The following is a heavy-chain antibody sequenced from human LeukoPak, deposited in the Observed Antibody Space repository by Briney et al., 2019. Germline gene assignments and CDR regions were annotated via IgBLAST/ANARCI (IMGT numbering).Heavy chain of an antibody. Sequence: GGSLRLSCAASGFTFSSSSMNWVRQAPGKGLEWVSSISSSSSYIYYADSVKGRFTISRDNAKNSLYLQMNSLRAEDTAVYYCARENGVVPAATLDYWGQGTLDTVSS. V-gene: IGHV3-21*01. CDR2: ISSSSSYI. D-gene: IGHD2-2*01. J-gene: IGHJ4*02. CDR3: ARENGVVPAATLDY. CDR1: GFTFSSSS.